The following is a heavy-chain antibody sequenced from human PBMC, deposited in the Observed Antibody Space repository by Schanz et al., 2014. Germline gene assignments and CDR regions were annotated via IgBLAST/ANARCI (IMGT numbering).Heavy chain of an antibody. CDR1: GFTFSSYS. CDR2: ISNNGDST. D-gene: IGHD3-10*01. Sequence: EVQLVESGGGLVQPGGSLRLSCTASGFTFSSYSMNWVRQAPGKGLEYISAISNNGDSTYYADSVKGRFTISRDNSRSTMYLQMNSLRAEDTAVYYCAKGRFGELSAFDIWGQGTMVTVSS. J-gene: IGHJ3*02. CDR3: AKGRFGELSAFDI. V-gene: IGHV3-23*04.